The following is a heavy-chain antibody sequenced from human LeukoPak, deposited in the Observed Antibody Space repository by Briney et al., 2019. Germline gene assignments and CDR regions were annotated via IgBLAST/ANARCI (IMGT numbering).Heavy chain of an antibody. J-gene: IGHJ3*01. CDR1: GFTFSIYA. CDR2: TGGGGNT. Sequence: GGSLRLSCSASGFTFSIYAMSWVRQAPGKGLEWVSSTGGGGNTYYADSVKGRFTISRDNSKNTLYLQLNGLRAEDTALYYCAKHELTGDALDLWGQGIMVTVSS. CDR3: AKHELTGDALDL. D-gene: IGHD7-27*01. V-gene: IGHV3-23*01.